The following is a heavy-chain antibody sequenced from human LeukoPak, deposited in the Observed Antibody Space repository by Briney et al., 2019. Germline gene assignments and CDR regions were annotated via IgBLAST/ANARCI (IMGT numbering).Heavy chain of an antibody. CDR2: IRYDGSNK. J-gene: IGHJ5*02. CDR1: GFTFSSYG. V-gene: IGHV3-30*02. Sequence: GGSLRLSCAASGFTFSSYGMHWVRQAPGKGLEWVAFIRYDGSNKYYADSVKGRFTISRDNSKNTLYLQMNSLRAEDMAVYYCAKDGAFEYYYDSSGYFTWGRGTLVTVSS. CDR3: AKDGAFEYYYDSSGYFT. D-gene: IGHD3-22*01.